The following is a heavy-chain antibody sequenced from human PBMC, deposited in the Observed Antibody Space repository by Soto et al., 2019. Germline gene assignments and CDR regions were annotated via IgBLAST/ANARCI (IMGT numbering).Heavy chain of an antibody. CDR3: ARLIGDSWLDS. CDR1: GDSVSSNSPT. V-gene: IGHV6-1*01. Sequence: SQTLSRTCAISGDSVSSNSPTWDWNRHSPSRGLEWLGRTYYRSKWYTDYAVSVKGRITINPDTSSNHLSLQLDSVTPDDTAVYYCARLIGDSWLDSWGQGTLVTVSS. CDR2: TYYRSKWYT. D-gene: IGHD2-8*01. J-gene: IGHJ5*01.